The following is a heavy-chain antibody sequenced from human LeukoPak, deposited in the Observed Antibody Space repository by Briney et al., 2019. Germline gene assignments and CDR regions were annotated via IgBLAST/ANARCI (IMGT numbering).Heavy chain of an antibody. CDR3: ARGRGYCSSTSCYPYFDY. CDR1: GGSISSYY. Sequence: SETLSLTCTVSGGSISSYYWSWIRQPPGKGLEWIGEINHSGSTNYNPSLKSRVTISVDTSKNQFSLKLSSVTAADTAVYYCARGRGYCSSTSCYPYFDYWGQGTLVTVSS. D-gene: IGHD2-2*01. V-gene: IGHV4-34*01. CDR2: INHSGST. J-gene: IGHJ4*02.